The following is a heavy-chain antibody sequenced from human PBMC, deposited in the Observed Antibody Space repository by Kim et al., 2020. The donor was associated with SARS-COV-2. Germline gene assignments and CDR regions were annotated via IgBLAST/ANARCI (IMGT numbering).Heavy chain of an antibody. CDR1: GFTFDDYA. V-gene: IGHV3-9*01. J-gene: IGHJ4*02. Sequence: GGSLRLSCAASGFTFDDYAMHWVRQAPGKGLEWVSGISWNSGSIGYADSVKGRFTISRDNAKNSLYLQMNSLRAEDTALYYCANGYGQQLVRWGQGTLVTVSS. CDR3: ANGYGQQLVR. D-gene: IGHD6-13*01. CDR2: ISWNSGSI.